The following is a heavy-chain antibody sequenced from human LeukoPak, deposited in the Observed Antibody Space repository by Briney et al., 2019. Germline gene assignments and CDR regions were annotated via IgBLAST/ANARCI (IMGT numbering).Heavy chain of an antibody. J-gene: IGHJ5*02. CDR2: IYYSGST. D-gene: IGHD2-2*01. CDR3: ARKNVGVVPAAIRWFDP. V-gene: IGHV4-59*01. CDR1: GGSISSYY. Sequence: SETLSLTCTVSGGSISSYYWSWIRQPPGKGLEWIGYIYYSGSTNHSPSLKSRVTISVDTSKNQFSLKLSSVTAADTAVYYCARKNVGVVPAAIRWFDPWGQGTLVTVSS.